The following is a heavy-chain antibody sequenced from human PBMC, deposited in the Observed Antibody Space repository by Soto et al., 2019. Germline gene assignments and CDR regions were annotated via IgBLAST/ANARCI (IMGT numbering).Heavy chain of an antibody. D-gene: IGHD3-10*01. V-gene: IGHV3-30*18. J-gene: IGHJ4*02. CDR1: GFTFSSYG. CDR2: ISYDGSNK. CDR3: AKEGGRGNYFDY. Sequence: ESGGGVVQPGRSLRLSCAASGFTFSSYGMHWVRQAPGKGLEWVAVISYDGSNKYYADSVKGRFTISRDNSKNTLYLQMNSLRAEDTAVYYCAKEGGRGNYFDYWGQGTLVTVSS.